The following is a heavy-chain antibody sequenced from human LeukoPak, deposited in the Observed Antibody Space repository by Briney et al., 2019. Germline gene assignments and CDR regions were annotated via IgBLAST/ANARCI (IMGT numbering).Heavy chain of an antibody. CDR1: GGSISSYY. Sequence: SETLSLTCTVSGGSISSYYWSWIRQPPGKGLEWIGNIYYSGSTNYNPSLKSRVTISVDTSKNQFSLKLSSVTAADTAVYYCARVVYSGYDFRGAMDVWGKGTTVTVSS. V-gene: IGHV4-59*01. CDR2: IYYSGST. D-gene: IGHD5-12*01. CDR3: ARVVYSGYDFRGAMDV. J-gene: IGHJ6*03.